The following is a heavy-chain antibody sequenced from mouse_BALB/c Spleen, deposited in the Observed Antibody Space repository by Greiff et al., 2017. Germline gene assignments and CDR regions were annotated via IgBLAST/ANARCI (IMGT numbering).Heavy chain of an antibody. CDR1: GYTFTSYW. CDR3: AGTAYYAMDY. J-gene: IGHJ4*01. D-gene: IGHD3-3*01. CDR2: INPSTGYT. V-gene: IGHV1-7*01. Sequence: VQLQQSGAELAKPGASVKMSCKASGYTFTSYWMHWVKQRPGQGLEWIGYINPSTGYTEYNQKFKDKATLTADKSSSTAYMQLSSLTSEDSAVYYCAGTAYYAMDYWGQGTSVTVSS.